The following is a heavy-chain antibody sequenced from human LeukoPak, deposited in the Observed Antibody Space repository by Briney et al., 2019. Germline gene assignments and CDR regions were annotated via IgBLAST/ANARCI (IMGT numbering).Heavy chain of an antibody. D-gene: IGHD6-13*01. CDR2: IIPILGIA. CDR1: GGTFSSYA. J-gene: IGHJ5*02. V-gene: IGHV1-69*04. Sequence: ASAKVSCKASGGTFSSYAISWVRQAPGQGLEWMGRIIPILGIANYAQKFQGRVTITADKSTSTAYMELSSLRSEDTAVYYCARDLLAAAGRGEFDPWGQGTLVTVSS. CDR3: ARDLLAAAGRGEFDP.